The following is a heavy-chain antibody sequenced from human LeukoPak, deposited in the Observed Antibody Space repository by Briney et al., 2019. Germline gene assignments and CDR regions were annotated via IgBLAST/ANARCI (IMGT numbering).Heavy chain of an antibody. CDR3: ARDPGLVRLGELLTYYYGMDV. Sequence: PGGSLRLSCAASGFTFITYSMNWVRQAPGKGLEWVSSISTSSSYIYYADSVRGRFTISRDNAKNSLYLQMNSLRAEDTAVYYCARDPGLVRLGELLTYYYGMDVWGQGTTVTVSS. CDR2: ISTSSSYI. CDR1: GFTFITYS. J-gene: IGHJ6*02. V-gene: IGHV3-21*01. D-gene: IGHD3-16*01.